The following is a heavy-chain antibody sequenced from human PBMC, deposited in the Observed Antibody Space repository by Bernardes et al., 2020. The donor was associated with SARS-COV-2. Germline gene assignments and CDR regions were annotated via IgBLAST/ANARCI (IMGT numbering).Heavy chain of an antibody. Sequence: ASVKVSCKASGYTFTRHGLTWVRQAPGQGLEWMGWINTHTGDMKYGQNLQARLTMTTDTSTSTAYMELRRLRFDDTAVYYCAKGFLDGSGLLTYAFDIWGQGTVVTVSS. J-gene: IGHJ3*02. D-gene: IGHD2-15*01. CDR2: INTHTGDM. CDR3: AKGFLDGSGLLTYAFDI. CDR1: GYTFTRHG. V-gene: IGHV1-18*01.